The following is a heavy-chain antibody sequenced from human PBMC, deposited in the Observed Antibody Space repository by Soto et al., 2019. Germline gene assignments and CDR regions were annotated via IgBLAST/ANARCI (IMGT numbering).Heavy chain of an antibody. CDR3: ARVRMEAATA. CDR2: INHSRST. J-gene: IGHJ5*02. CDR1: GGSFSGYY. V-gene: IGHV4-34*01. Sequence: QVQLQQWGAGLLKPSETLSLTCAVYGGSFSGYYWSWIRQPPGKGLEWIGEINHSRSTNYNPSLKSRVTISVDTSKNQFSLKLSSVTAADTAVYYCARVRMEAATAWGQGTLVTVSS. D-gene: IGHD2-15*01.